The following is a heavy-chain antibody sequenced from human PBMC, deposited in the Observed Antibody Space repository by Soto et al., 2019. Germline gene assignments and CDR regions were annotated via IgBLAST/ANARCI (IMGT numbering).Heavy chain of an antibody. Sequence: SETLSLTCAVSSGSISSSNWWSWVRQPPGEGLEWIGEIYHSGSTNYNPSLKSRVTISVDKSKNQFSLKLSSVTAADTAVYYCARDRGGYGSDAFDIWGQGTMVTVSS. CDR1: SGSISSSNW. J-gene: IGHJ3*02. D-gene: IGHD5-12*01. CDR3: ARDRGGYGSDAFDI. CDR2: IYHSGST. V-gene: IGHV4-4*02.